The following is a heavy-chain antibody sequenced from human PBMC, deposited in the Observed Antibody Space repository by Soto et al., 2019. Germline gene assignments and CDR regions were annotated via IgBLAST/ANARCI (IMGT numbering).Heavy chain of an antibody. CDR3: AKESYYGSVPGY. Sequence: QVQLVQSGAEVKKPGASVKVSCKASGYNFTSYGISWVRQAPGQGLEWMGWISAYNCNTNSAQKIQGRVSMTTDTSTTTAYMELMSLKADDTAVYYCAKESYYGSVPGYCGQGTLVTVSS. J-gene: IGHJ4*02. CDR2: ISAYNCNT. CDR1: GYNFTSYG. D-gene: IGHD3-10*01. V-gene: IGHV1-18*01.